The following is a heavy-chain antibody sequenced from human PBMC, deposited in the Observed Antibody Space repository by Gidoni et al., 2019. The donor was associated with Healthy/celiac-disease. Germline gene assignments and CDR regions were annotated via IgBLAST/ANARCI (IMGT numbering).Heavy chain of an antibody. CDR1: GFTSRNTW. J-gene: IGHJ4*02. CDR3: TTDLAYYDSSDYSRFVD. CDR2: IKSKTEGRTT. Sequence: EVQLVEPGGGLVKPGGSLRLPRAASGFTSRNTWSRWVRQAPGKGLEWVGSIKSKTEGRTTGYAAPVKGRFTISRDDSKNTLYLQMNSLKTEDTAVYYGTTDLAYYDSSDYSRFVDWGQGTLVTVSS. V-gene: IGHV3-15*01. D-gene: IGHD3-22*01.